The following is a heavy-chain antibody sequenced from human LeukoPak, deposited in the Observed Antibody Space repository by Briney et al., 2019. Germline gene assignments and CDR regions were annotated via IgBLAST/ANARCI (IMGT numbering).Heavy chain of an antibody. J-gene: IGHJ6*03. CDR2: INPSGGST. V-gene: IGHV1-46*01. Sequence: ASVKVSCKASGYTFASYYMHWVRQAPGQGLEWMGIINPSGGSTSYAQKFQGRVTMTRDTSTSTVYMELSSLRSEDTAVYYCARDLGDSDKRVVIKAESYYYYYMDVWGKGTTVTVSS. CDR1: GYTFASYY. CDR3: ARDLGDSDKRVVIKAESYYYYYMDV. D-gene: IGHD3-3*01.